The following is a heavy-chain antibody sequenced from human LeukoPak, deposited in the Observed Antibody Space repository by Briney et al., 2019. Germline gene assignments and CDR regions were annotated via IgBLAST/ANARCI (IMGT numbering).Heavy chain of an antibody. J-gene: IGHJ3*02. CDR3: ARVRDYDFWSGYYKKGNDAFDI. CDR2: IIPIFGTA. V-gene: IGHV1-69*13. Sequence: SVKVSCKASGGTFSSYAISWVRQAPGQGLEWMGGIIPIFGTANYAQKFQGRVTITADESTSTAYMELSSLRSEDTAVYYCARVRDYDFWSGYYKKGNDAFDIWGQGTMVTVSS. D-gene: IGHD3-3*01. CDR1: GGTFSSYA.